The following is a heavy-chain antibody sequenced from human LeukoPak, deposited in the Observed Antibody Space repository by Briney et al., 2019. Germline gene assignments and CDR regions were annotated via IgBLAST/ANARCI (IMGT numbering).Heavy chain of an antibody. CDR2: ISSNGGST. D-gene: IGHD3-9*01. CDR1: GFTFSSYA. CDR3: ARATLTVFGDNYFDY. V-gene: IGHV3-64*01. Sequence: GGSLRLSCAASGFTFSSYAMHWVRQAPGKGLEYVSGISSNGGSTYYANSVKGRFTNSRDNSKNTLYLQMNSLRAEDTAVYYCARATLTVFGDNYFDYWGQGTLVTVSS. J-gene: IGHJ4*02.